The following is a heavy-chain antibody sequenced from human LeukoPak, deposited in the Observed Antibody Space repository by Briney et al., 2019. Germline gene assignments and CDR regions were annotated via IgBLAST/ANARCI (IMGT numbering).Heavy chain of an antibody. D-gene: IGHD1/OR15-1a*01. CDR3: ARSQTKKLVYFDY. V-gene: IGHV3-64*01. CDR2: ISSNGGST. J-gene: IGHJ4*02. Sequence: PGGSLRLSCAASGFTFRSYAMHWVRQAPGKGLEYVSAISSNGGSTYYANSVKGRFTISRDNSKNTLYLQMGSLRAEDMAVYYCARSQTKKLVYFDYWGQGTLVTVSS. CDR1: GFTFRSYA.